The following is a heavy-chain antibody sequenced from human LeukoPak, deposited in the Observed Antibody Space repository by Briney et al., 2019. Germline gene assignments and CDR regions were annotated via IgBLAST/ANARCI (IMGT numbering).Heavy chain of an antibody. CDR3: ARGPPGYYDFWSGYYDY. V-gene: IGHV4-34*01. Sequence: KTSETLSLTCAVYGGSFSGYYWSWIRQPPGKGLERIGEINHSGSTNYNPSLKSRVTISVDTSKNQFSLKLSSVTAADTAVYYCARGPPGYYDFWSGYYDYWGQGPWSPSPQ. CDR1: GGSFSGYY. D-gene: IGHD3-3*01. CDR2: INHSGST. J-gene: IGHJ4*02.